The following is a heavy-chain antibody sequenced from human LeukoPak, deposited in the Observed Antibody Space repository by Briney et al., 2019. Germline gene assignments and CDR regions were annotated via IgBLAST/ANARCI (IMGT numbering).Heavy chain of an antibody. J-gene: IGHJ4*02. V-gene: IGHV3-9*01. Sequence: GGSLRLSCAASGFIFDDHGMHWVRQAPGKGLEWVSGISWSSGIIGYADSVKGRFTISRDNAKNSLDLQMESLRAEDTAVYYCARDGSGSYDFDYWGQGTLVTVSS. CDR1: GFIFDDHG. CDR3: ARDGSGSYDFDY. D-gene: IGHD1-26*01. CDR2: ISWSSGII.